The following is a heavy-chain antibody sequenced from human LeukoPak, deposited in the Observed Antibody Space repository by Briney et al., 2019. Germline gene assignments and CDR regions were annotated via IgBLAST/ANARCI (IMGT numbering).Heavy chain of an antibody. CDR1: GFTFSSYG. J-gene: IGHJ6*04. V-gene: IGHV3-30*18. CDR3: VQARDCSRTCCYRGGFYVMCI. CDR2: ISYDGSNK. D-gene: IGHD2-2*02. Sequence: AGGSLRLSCAASGFTFSSYGMHWVRQAPGKGLEWVAVISYDGSNKYYADSVKGRFTISRDNSKNTLYLQMNSLRAEDTAVYYCVQARDCSRTCCYRGGFYVMCIWGEGTTVTVSS.